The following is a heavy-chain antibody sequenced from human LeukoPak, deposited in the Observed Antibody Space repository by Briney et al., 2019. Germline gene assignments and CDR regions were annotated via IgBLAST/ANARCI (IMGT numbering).Heavy chain of an antibody. V-gene: IGHV3-30*02. CDR3: AKDNTHYSWDY. CDR1: GFTFSDYY. Sequence: GGSLRLSCAASGFTFSDYYMSWIRQAPGKGLEWVAWTPYDGTMKSYADSVQGRLTISRDNSKNTVYLQLSSLRPEDTGVYYCAKDNTHYSWDYWGQGTLVTVSS. CDR2: TPYDGTMK. J-gene: IGHJ4*02. D-gene: IGHD3-10*01.